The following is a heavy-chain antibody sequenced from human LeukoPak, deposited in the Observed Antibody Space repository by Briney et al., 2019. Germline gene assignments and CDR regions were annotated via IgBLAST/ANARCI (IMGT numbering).Heavy chain of an antibody. V-gene: IGHV4-39*07. CDR1: GGSISSSSYY. CDR3: ARRTGTTCFDY. D-gene: IGHD1-1*01. J-gene: IGHJ4*02. Sequence: SETLSLTCTVSGGSISSSSYYWGWIRQPPGKGLEWIGSIYYSGSSTYYNPSFKSRVTISVDTSKNQFSLKLSSVTAADTAVYYCARRTGTTCFDYWGQGTLVTVSS. CDR2: IYYSGSST.